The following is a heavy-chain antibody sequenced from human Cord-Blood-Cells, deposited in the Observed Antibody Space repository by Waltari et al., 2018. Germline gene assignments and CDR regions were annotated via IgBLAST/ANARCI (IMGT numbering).Heavy chain of an antibody. Sequence: QVQLQESGPGLVKPSETLSLTCPVSGGSISSYYWTWIRPPPGKGLEWVGYIYYSGSTNYNPSLKSRVTISVDTSKNQFSLKLSSVTAADTAVYYCARHRYDYVWGSYRDAFDIWGQGTMVTVSS. J-gene: IGHJ3*02. CDR1: GGSISSYY. CDR2: IYYSGST. D-gene: IGHD3-16*02. CDR3: ARHRYDYVWGSYRDAFDI. V-gene: IGHV4-59*01.